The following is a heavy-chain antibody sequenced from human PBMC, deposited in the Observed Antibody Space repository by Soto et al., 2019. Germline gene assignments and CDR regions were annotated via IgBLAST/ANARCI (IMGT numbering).Heavy chain of an antibody. J-gene: IGHJ4*02. CDR2: ISAYNGNT. CDR1: GYTFTSYC. D-gene: IGHD3-10*01. CDR3: ARDLWFGERTDY. Sequence: ASVNVSCKASGYTFTSYCISWVRQAPGQGLEWMGWISAYNGNTNYAQKLQGRVTMTTDTSTSTAYMELRSLRSDDTAVYYCARDLWFGERTDYWGQGTLVTVSS. V-gene: IGHV1-18*01.